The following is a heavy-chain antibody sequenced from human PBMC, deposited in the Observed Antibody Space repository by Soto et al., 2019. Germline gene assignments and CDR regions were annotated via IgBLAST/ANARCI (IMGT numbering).Heavy chain of an antibody. CDR3: ARDYCSGGSCWSGWFDP. Sequence: ASVKVSCKASGYTFTSYGISWVRQAPGQGLEWMGWISAYNGNTNYAQKLQGRVTMTTDTSTSTAYMELRSLRSDDTAVYYCARDYCSGGSCWSGWFDPCGEGTLVTVSS. CDR2: ISAYNGNT. D-gene: IGHD2-15*01. J-gene: IGHJ5*02. V-gene: IGHV1-18*01. CDR1: GYTFTSYG.